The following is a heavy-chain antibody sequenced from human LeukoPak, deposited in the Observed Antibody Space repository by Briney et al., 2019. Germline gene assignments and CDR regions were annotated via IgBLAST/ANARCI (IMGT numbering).Heavy chain of an antibody. V-gene: IGHV4/OR15-8*02. D-gene: IGHD2-8*01. CDR1: GGSLSNTNW. CDR3: SRENGASFPFGD. J-gene: IGHJ4*02. Sequence: SETLSLTCGVSGGSLSNTNWWSLVRQPPGQGLAWIGESSLTGLNHYNPSLQSRLTMSIDKTKNQLSPNLNSFTDADTAVQSYSRENGASFPFGDWGQRTLVTVVS. CDR2: SSLTGLN.